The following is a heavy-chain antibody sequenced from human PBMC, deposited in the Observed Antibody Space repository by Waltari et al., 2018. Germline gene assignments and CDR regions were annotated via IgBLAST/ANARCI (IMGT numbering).Heavy chain of an antibody. CDR1: GGSISSSSYY. CDR3: ARQRRGYSYVADAFDI. D-gene: IGHD5-18*01. J-gene: IGHJ3*02. V-gene: IGHV4-39*01. Sequence: QLQLQESGPGLVKPSETLSLTCTVSGGSISSSSYYWGWIRQPPGKGLEWIGSVYYSGSTEHNPALKSQFTISVDTSKNQFSLKLSSVTAADTAVYYCARQRRGYSYVADAFDIWGQGTMVTVSS. CDR2: VYYSGST.